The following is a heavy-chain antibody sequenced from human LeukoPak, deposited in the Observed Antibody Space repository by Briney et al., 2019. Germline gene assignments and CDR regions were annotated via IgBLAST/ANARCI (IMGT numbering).Heavy chain of an antibody. CDR1: GFTFTTYG. CDR2: ISAYNGYT. J-gene: IGHJ4*02. V-gene: IGHV1-18*01. Sequence: ASVKVSCKASGFTFTTYGFSWVRQAPGQGLEWLGWISAYNGYTHYAQKLQGRVTMTTDTSTSTAYMELRSLRSDDTAVYYCARDHSSSGQLFDYWGQGTLVTVSS. CDR3: ARDHSSSGQLFDY. D-gene: IGHD6-13*01.